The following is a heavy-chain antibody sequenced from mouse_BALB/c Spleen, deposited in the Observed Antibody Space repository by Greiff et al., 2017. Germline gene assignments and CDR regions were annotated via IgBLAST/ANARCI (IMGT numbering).Heavy chain of an antibody. V-gene: IGHV5-4*02. Sequence: EVKVVESGGGLVQPGGSLKLSCAASGFTFSDYYMYWVRQTPEKRLEWVATISDGGSYTYYPDSVKGRFTISRDNAKNNLYLQMSSLKSEDTAMYYCARAGLGDAMDYWGQGTSVTVSS. CDR1: GFTFSDYY. D-gene: IGHD4-1*01. CDR2: ISDGGSYT. CDR3: ARAGLGDAMDY. J-gene: IGHJ4*01.